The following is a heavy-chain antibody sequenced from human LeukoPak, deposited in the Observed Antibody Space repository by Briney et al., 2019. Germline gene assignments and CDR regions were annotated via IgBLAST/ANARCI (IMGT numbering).Heavy chain of an antibody. J-gene: IGHJ4*02. V-gene: IGHV3-23*01. Sequence: PGGSLRLSCAASRFIFSSYGMSWVRQAPGKGLEWVSAIGGSGAGTYYADSVKGRFTISGDNSKNTLYLQMNSLRVEDTAVYYCAKGDLSGGTFYFDYWGQGTLVSVSS. CDR1: RFIFSSYG. D-gene: IGHD2-15*01. CDR3: AKGDLSGGTFYFDY. CDR2: IGGSGAGT.